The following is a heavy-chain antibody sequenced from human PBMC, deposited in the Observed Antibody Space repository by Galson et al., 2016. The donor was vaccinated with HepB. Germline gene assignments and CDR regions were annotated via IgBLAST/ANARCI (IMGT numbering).Heavy chain of an antibody. CDR3: ARVSGQWLEDY. J-gene: IGHJ4*02. V-gene: IGHV1-18*04. Sequence: SVKVSCKASGYSFMNYAISWVRQAPGQGLEWMGWISSDNGKANYAQKIQDRVTMTTDTSTSTAYMELRSLRSDDTAVYYCARVSGQWLEDYWGQGTMVTVSS. D-gene: IGHD6-19*01. CDR2: ISSDNGKA. CDR1: GYSFMNYA.